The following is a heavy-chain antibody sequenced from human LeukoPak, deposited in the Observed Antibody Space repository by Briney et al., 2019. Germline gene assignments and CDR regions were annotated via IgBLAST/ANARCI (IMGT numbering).Heavy chain of an antibody. CDR1: GGSIGSYY. Sequence: PSEALSLTCAVSGGSIGSYYWSWLRQPPGKGLEWIGSIYHSGSTYYNPSLKSRVTISVDTSKNQFSLKLSSVTAADTAVYYCARGYGSGRKFDYWGQGTLVTVSS. CDR3: ARGYGSGRKFDY. V-gene: IGHV4-38-2*01. D-gene: IGHD3-10*01. J-gene: IGHJ4*02. CDR2: IYHSGST.